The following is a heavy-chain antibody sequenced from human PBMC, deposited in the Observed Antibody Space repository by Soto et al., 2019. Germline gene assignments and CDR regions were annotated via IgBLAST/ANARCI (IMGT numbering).Heavy chain of an antibody. V-gene: IGHV4-34*01. CDR3: ARGLVVPAAILDY. D-gene: IGHD2-2*02. Sequence: SETLSLTCAVYGGSFSGYYWSWIRQPPGKGLEWIGEINHSGSTNYNPSLKSRVTISVDTSKNQFSLKLSSVTAADTAVYYCARGLVVPAAILDYWGQGTPVTVSS. J-gene: IGHJ4*02. CDR2: INHSGST. CDR1: GGSFSGYY.